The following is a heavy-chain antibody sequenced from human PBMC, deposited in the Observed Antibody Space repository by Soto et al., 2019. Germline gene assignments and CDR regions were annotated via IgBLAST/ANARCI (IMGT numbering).Heavy chain of an antibody. CDR1: GYSFTSYW. D-gene: IGHD3-9*01. V-gene: IGHV5-51*01. J-gene: IGHJ6*02. CDR2: IYPGDSDT. Sequence: GESLKISCKGSGYSFTSYWIGWVRQMPGKGLEWMGIIYPGDSDTRYSPSFQGQVTISADESISTAHLQWSSLKASDTAMYYCARHPVLRHFDWSFYGMDVWGQGTTVTVSS. CDR3: ARHPVLRHFDWSFYGMDV.